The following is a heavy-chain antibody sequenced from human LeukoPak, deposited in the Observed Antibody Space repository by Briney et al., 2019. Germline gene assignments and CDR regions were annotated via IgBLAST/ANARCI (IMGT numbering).Heavy chain of an antibody. CDR2: IYYSGST. D-gene: IGHD2-2*01. V-gene: IGHV4-39*01. CDR3: ARPLGYCSSTSCYAFDI. Sequence: SETLSLTCTVSGGSISSSSYYWGWIRQPPGKGLEWIGSIYYSGSTYHNPSLMSRVIISVDTSKNQFSLKLSSVTAADTAVYYCARPLGYCSSTSCYAFDIWGQGTMVAVSS. CDR1: GGSISSSSYY. J-gene: IGHJ3*02.